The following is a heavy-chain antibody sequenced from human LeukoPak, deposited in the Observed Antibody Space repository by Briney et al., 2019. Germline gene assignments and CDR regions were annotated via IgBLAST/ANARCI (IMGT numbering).Heavy chain of an antibody. CDR2: IYYSGST. V-gene: IGHV4-39*01. CDR1: GGPISSSSYY. CDR3: ARLLSTVTTGFWFEP. J-gene: IGHJ5*02. Sequence: PSETLSLTCTVSGGPISSSSYYWGWIRQPPGKGREWTGSIYYSGSTYYNPSLKSRVTISVDTSKNQFSLKLSSVTAADTAVYYCARLLSTVTTGFWFEPWGQGTLVTVAS. D-gene: IGHD4-17*01.